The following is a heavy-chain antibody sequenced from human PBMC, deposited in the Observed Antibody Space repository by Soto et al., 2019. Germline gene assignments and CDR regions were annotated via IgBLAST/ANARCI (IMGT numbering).Heavy chain of an antibody. V-gene: IGHV3-53*01. J-gene: IGHJ4*02. CDR2: IYSGGST. CDR1: GFTVSSNY. Sequence: EVQLVESGGGLIQPGGSLRLSCAASGFTVSSNYMSWVRQAPGKGLEWVSLIYSGGSTYYADSVKGRFTISRDNSKNTLYLQMNSLRAEDTAVYYCERYTSGWGYFDYWGQGTLVTVSS. CDR3: ERYTSGWGYFDY. D-gene: IGHD6-19*01.